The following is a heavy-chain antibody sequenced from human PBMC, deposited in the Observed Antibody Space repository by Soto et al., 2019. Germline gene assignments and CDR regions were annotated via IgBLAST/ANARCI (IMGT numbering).Heavy chain of an antibody. J-gene: IGHJ4*02. CDR1: GGSISYYY. CDR2: IYYSGNT. Sequence: LSLTCTVSGGSISYYYWCWIRQPPGKGLEWIGSIYYSGNTHYNPSLKSRVTISVDTSMNQFSLNLDSVTAVDSAVYYCVRGGYVHAFDYWGQGALVTVSS. CDR3: VRGGYVHAFDY. V-gene: IGHV4-59*01. D-gene: IGHD5-12*01.